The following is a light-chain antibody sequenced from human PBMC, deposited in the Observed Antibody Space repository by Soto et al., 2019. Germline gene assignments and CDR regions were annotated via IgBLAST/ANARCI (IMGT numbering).Light chain of an antibody. CDR2: AAS. Sequence: DIQITQSPSSLSASVGDRDTITCRASQGIYNYLAWYQQKPGKAPKLLIYAASTLEAGVPSRFSGSGSGTDFTLTISSLQPEDVATYYCHKYNSALLTFGQGTRLEIK. J-gene: IGKJ5*01. CDR3: HKYNSALLT. V-gene: IGKV1-27*01. CDR1: QGIYNY.